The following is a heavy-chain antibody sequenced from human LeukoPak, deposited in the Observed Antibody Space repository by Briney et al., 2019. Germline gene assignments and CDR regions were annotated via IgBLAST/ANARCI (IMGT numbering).Heavy chain of an antibody. CDR1: GGSISSGSYY. Sequence: SQTLSLTCTVSGGSISSGSYYWSWIRQPAGKGLEWIGRIYTSGSTNYNPSLKSRVTMSVDTSKNQFSLKLSSVTAADTAVYYCAREAGPFDYWGQGTLVTVSS. J-gene: IGHJ4*02. D-gene: IGHD6-19*01. CDR2: IYTSGST. CDR3: AREAGPFDY. V-gene: IGHV4-61*02.